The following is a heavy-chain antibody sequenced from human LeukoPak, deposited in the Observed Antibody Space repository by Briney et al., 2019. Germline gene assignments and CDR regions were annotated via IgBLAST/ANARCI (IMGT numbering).Heavy chain of an antibody. V-gene: IGHV4-59*01. D-gene: IGHD1-26*01. CDR2: IYFIGST. CDR1: GGSISSYF. CDR3: ARWELLPNWFDP. Sequence: SETLSLTXTVSGGSISSYFWSWIRQPPGKGLEWIGYIYFIGSTNYNPSLKSRVTISLATSKNQSSRRCSSLTAADTAGYYCARWELLPNWFDPWGQGTLVTVSS. J-gene: IGHJ5*02.